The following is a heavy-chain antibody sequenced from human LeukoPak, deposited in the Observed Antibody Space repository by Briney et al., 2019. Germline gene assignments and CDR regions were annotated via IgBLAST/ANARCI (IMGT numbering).Heavy chain of an antibody. CDR2: IGGSGRNT. J-gene: IGHJ4*02. Sequence: GGSLRLSCAASGFTFSNYATTWVRQAPGKGLAWVSAIGGSGRNTYYADSVKGRFTISRDNSKNTLYLQMNSLRAEDTAVYYCAKDPMVRGLTYDSWGQGTLVTVSS. D-gene: IGHD3-10*01. CDR3: AKDPMVRGLTYDS. V-gene: IGHV3-23*01. CDR1: GFTFSNYA.